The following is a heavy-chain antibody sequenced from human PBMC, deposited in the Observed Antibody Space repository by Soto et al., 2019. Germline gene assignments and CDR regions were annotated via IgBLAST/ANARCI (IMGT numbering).Heavy chain of an antibody. CDR1: GFTFSSYA. V-gene: IGHV3-23*01. CDR2: ISGSGGSI. CDR3: AKCQSGSYYYYGMDV. J-gene: IGHJ6*02. Sequence: GGSLRLYCAASGFTFSSYAMSWVRQAPGKGLEWVSAISGSGGSIYYADSVKGRFTISRDNSNNTLYLQMNSLRADDTAVYYCAKCQSGSYYYYGMDVWGQGTTVTVSS. D-gene: IGHD1-26*01.